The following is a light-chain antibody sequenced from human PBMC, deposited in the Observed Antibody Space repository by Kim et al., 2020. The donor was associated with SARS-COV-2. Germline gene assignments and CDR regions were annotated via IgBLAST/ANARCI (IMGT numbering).Light chain of an antibody. Sequence: DIQMTQSPSTLSASVGDRVTLTCRASQSISRWLAWHQQKPGKAPKLLIYDASSLESGVPSRFSGSGSGTEFTLTISGLQPDDFATYYCQQYISFSPTFGGGTKVDIK. J-gene: IGKJ4*01. CDR2: DAS. CDR3: QQYISFSPT. CDR1: QSISRW. V-gene: IGKV1-5*01.